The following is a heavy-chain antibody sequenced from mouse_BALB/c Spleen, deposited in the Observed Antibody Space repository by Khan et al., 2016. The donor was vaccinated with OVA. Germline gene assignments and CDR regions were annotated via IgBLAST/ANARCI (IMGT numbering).Heavy chain of an antibody. J-gene: IGHJ2*01. D-gene: IGHD1-2*01. CDR1: GFNFKDTN. V-gene: IGHV14-3*02. CDR3: ACSLLLNAIDY. CDR2: IDPANGNT. Sequence: VQLQQSGAELLKPGASVRLSCTVSGFNFKDTNMHWVKQRPEQGLEWIGSIDPANGNTKYDPKFQGKATLTVDTSSTTAYLQLSSLTSEYAAVYYCACSLLLNAIDYWGQGTTLTGSS.